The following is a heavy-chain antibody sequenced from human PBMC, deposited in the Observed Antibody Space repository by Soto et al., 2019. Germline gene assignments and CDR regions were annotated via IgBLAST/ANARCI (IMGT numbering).Heavy chain of an antibody. Sequence: PGGSLRLSCAASGFTSSSDWMSWVRQAPGKGLEWVANIKQDGSEKYYVDSVKGRFTISRDNAKNSMYLQMNSLRAEDTAVYYCEREGAAIFGVVLPYYCCGMDVWGQGTTANVSS. CDR3: EREGAAIFGVVLPYYCCGMDV. D-gene: IGHD3-3*01. CDR2: IKQDGSEK. J-gene: IGHJ6*02. CDR1: GFTSSSDW. V-gene: IGHV3-7*01.